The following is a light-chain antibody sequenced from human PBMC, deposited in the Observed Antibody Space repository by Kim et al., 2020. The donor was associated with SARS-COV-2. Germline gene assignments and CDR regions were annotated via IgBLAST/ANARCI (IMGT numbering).Light chain of an antibody. CDR3: LQHNTYPIT. Sequence: ASVGDRVTSQCRARKDSRNDLGWYQQNPGRAPKRLIYGASSWQSGVPSRFSGSGSGTEFTLTISSLQPEDFATYCCLQHNTYPITFGQGTRLEIK. J-gene: IGKJ5*01. CDR1: KDSRND. CDR2: GAS. V-gene: IGKV1-17*01.